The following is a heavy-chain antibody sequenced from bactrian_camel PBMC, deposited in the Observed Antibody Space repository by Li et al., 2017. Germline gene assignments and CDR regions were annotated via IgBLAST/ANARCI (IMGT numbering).Heavy chain of an antibody. CDR1: GHSRGSNC. J-gene: IGHJ4*01. D-gene: IGHD2*01. CDR2: IRRSGGET. Sequence: HVQLVESGGGSVQTGGSLRLSCVVSGHSRGSNCVGWYRLPPGRAPAEREGIAAIRRSGGETWYAGSVKGRFTISRDNAKNSVYLQMHSLKLEDTAMYYCAADFGPYCSGSYLARRANFEGQGTQVTVS. V-gene: IGHV3-3*01.